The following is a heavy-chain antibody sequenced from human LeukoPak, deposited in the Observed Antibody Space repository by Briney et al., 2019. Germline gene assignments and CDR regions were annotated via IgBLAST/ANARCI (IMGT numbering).Heavy chain of an antibody. CDR3: ARGGGLDV. J-gene: IGHJ6*02. Sequence: GGSLRLSCAASGFTFSNAWMNWARQAPGKGLEWVASINHNGNVNYYVDSVKGRFTISRDNAKNSLYLQMSNLRAEDMAVYFCARGGGLDVWGQGATVTVSS. CDR2: INHNGNVN. D-gene: IGHD3-16*01. V-gene: IGHV3-7*03. CDR1: GFTFSNAW.